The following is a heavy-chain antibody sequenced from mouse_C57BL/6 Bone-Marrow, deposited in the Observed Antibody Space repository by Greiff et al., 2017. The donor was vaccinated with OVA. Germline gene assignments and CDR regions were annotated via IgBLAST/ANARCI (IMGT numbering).Heavy chain of an antibody. CDR2: INPNNGGT. J-gene: IGHJ4*01. CDR1: GYTFTDYN. Sequence: VQLQQSGPELVKPGASVKMSCKASGYTFTDYNMHWVKQSHGKSLEWIGYINPNNGGTSYNQKFKGKATLTVNNSSSTAYMELRSLTAEDSAVYYCADLANWYAMDYWGQGTSVTVSS. CDR3: ADLANWYAMDY. V-gene: IGHV1-22*01. D-gene: IGHD4-1*01.